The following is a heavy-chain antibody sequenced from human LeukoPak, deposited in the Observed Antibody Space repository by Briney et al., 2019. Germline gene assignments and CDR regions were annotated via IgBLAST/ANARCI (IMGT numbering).Heavy chain of an antibody. J-gene: IGHJ4*02. V-gene: IGHV1-69*13. D-gene: IGHD6-19*01. Sequence: SVTVSCKASGGTFSSYAVSWVRQAPGQGLEWMGGIIPIFGTANYAQKFQGRVTITADESTSTAYMELSSLRSEDTAVYYCARVGQGEQWLVQYYFDYWGQGTLVTVSS. CDR2: IIPIFGTA. CDR3: ARVGQGEQWLVQYYFDY. CDR1: GGTFSSYA.